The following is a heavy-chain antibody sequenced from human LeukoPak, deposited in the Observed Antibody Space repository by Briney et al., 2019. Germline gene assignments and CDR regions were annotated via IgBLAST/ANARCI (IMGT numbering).Heavy chain of an antibody. D-gene: IGHD6-19*01. CDR2: IYYSGST. V-gene: IGHV4-39*07. CDR1: GGSISSSSYY. J-gene: IGHJ4*02. Sequence: PSETLSLTCTVSGGSISSSSYYWGWIRQPPGKGLEWIGSIYYSGSTYYNPSLKSRVTISVDTSKNQFSLKLSSVTAADTAVCYCARELYSSGWTYYFDYWGQGTLVTVSS. CDR3: ARELYSSGWTYYFDY.